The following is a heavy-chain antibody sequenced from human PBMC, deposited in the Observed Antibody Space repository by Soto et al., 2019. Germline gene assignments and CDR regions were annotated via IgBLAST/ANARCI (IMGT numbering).Heavy chain of an antibody. J-gene: IGHJ4*02. CDR1: GRTFGSRA. Sequence: GRLRRPCFSFGRTFGSRAMSWVRQAPGEGLQWVSTITDTGGDAKYADSVRGRFVISRDNSKKTLYLQMTSLTAEDSAMYFCARGSTDSYPGSRIFDFWGRGTLVTVYS. CDR2: ITDTGGDA. D-gene: IGHD3-10*01. V-gene: IGHV3-23*01. CDR3: ARGSTDSYPGSRIFDF.